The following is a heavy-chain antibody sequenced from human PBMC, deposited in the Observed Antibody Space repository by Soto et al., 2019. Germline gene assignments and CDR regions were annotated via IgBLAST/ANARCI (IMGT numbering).Heavy chain of an antibody. CDR3: TRDHPYTNHWQPDRYSTGMDV. J-gene: IGHJ6*02. CDR1: GGSVSSGSYY. V-gene: IGHV4-61*01. D-gene: IGHD2-2*02. CDR2: VHYSGST. Sequence: QVQLQESGPGLVKSSETLSLTCTVSGGSVSSGSYYWSWIRQPPGKGLEWIGCVHYSGSTNYNPSLQSRVSMSVDKSKNQFSLKANSVTAADTAVYYCTRDHPYTNHWQPDRYSTGMDVWGQGTTVTVSS.